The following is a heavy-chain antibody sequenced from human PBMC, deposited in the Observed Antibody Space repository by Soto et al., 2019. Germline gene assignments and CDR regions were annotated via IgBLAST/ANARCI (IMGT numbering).Heavy chain of an antibody. CDR2: ISGSGGST. CDR3: AKDGGYCSDGSCYGEGY. Sequence: EVQLLESGGGLVQPGGSLRLSCAASGFTFSSYAMSWVRQAPGKGLEWVSAISGSGGSTYYADSVKGRFTISRDNSKNTLYLQMNSLRAEDTAVYYCAKDGGYCSDGSCYGEGYWGQGTLVTVSS. CDR1: GFTFSSYA. J-gene: IGHJ4*02. V-gene: IGHV3-23*01. D-gene: IGHD2-15*01.